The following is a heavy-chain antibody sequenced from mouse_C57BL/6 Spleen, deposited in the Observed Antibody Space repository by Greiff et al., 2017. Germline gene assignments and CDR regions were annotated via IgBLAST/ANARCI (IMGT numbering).Heavy chain of an antibody. CDR1: GYSFTGYF. J-gene: IGHJ4*01. D-gene: IGHD1-1*01. Sequence: EVKLVESGPELVKPGDSVKISCKASGYSFTGYFMNWVMQSHGKSLEWIGRINPYNGDTFYNQKFKGKATLTVDKSSSTAHMELRSLTSEDSAVYYCARSLITTVVAYYYAMDYWGQGTSVTVSS. CDR3: ARSLITTVVAYYYAMDY. V-gene: IGHV1-20*01. CDR2: INPYNGDT.